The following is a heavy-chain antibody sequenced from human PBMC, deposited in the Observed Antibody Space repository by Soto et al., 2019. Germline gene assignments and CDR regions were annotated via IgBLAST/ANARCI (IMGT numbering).Heavy chain of an antibody. CDR3: AREGWGIYYDILTASPDAFDI. CDR1: GFTFSDYY. J-gene: IGHJ3*02. Sequence: GGSLRLSCAASGFTFSDYYMSWIRQAPGKGLEWVSYISSSGSTIYYADSVKGRFTISRDNAKNSLYLQMNSLRAEDTAVYYCAREGWGIYYDILTASPDAFDIWGQGTMLTVSS. CDR2: ISSSGSTI. D-gene: IGHD3-9*01. V-gene: IGHV3-11*01.